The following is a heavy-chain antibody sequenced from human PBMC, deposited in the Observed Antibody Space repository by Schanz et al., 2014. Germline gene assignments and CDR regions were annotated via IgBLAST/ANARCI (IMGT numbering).Heavy chain of an antibody. V-gene: IGHV3-33*01. D-gene: IGHD5-12*01. Sequence: QVQLAESGGGVVQPGRSLRLSCAASGFAFNNYGMHWVRQAPGKGLEWMAIIWYDGNNKKYADSVKGRFAISRDNSKNTLYLQMNNLRSDDTAVYYWARGGGPEDVFDIWGQGTILTVSS. J-gene: IGHJ3*02. CDR3: ARGGGPEDVFDI. CDR1: GFAFNNYG. CDR2: IWYDGNNK.